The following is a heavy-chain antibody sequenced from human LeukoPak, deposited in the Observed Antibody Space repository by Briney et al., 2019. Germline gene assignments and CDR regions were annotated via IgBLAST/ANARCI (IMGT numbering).Heavy chain of an antibody. D-gene: IGHD4-23*01. Sequence: SETLSLTCTVSGGSISCSSYYWGWIRQPPGKGLEWIGSIYYSGSTYYNPSLKSRVTISVDTSKNQFSLKLSSVTAADTAVYYCARLTVEGYYYYGMDVWGQGTTVTVSS. CDR2: IYYSGST. V-gene: IGHV4-39*01. J-gene: IGHJ6*02. CDR3: ARLTVEGYYYYGMDV. CDR1: GGSISCSSYY.